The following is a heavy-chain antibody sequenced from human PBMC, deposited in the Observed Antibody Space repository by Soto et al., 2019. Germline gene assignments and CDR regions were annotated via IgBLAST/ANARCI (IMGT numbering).Heavy chain of an antibody. CDR1: GYTFTIYY. CDR3: ARSPYSSGYYYAIEY. CDR2: INPSGGST. Sequence: GASVKGSCKASGYTFTIYYMHWVRQAPGQGLEWMGIINPSGGSTSYAQKFQGRVTMTRDTSTSTVYMELSSLRSEDTAVYYCARSPYSSGYYYAIEYWGQGTQVSVSS. J-gene: IGHJ4*02. D-gene: IGHD3-22*01. V-gene: IGHV1-46*01.